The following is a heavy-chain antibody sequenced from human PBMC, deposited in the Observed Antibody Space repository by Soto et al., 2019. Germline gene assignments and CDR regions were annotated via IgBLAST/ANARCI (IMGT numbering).Heavy chain of an antibody. CDR3: AKYSGDGDIFDY. CDR2: ISGSGGST. J-gene: IGHJ4*02. V-gene: IGHV3-23*01. CDR1: GFTFSSYA. D-gene: IGHD1-26*01. Sequence: HPGGSLRLSCAASGFTFSSYAMSWVRQAPGKGLEWVSAISGSGGSTYYADSVKGRFTISRDNSKNTLYLQMNSLRAEDTAVYYCAKYSGDGDIFDYWGQGTLVTVSS.